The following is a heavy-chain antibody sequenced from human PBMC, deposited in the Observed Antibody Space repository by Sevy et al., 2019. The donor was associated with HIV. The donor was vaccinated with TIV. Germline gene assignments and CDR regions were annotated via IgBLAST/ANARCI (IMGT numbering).Heavy chain of an antibody. Sequence: SETLSLTCSVSGDSITSYYWTWIRQPPGKGLEWIGYIHYSGNTNYNPSLKSRVSISVDRSKNQFSLRLSSVTAADTAMYYCAGENAWGRGYSWGQGTLVTVSS. CDR3: AGENAWGRGYS. V-gene: IGHV4-59*08. D-gene: IGHD1-26*01. J-gene: IGHJ4*02. CDR1: GDSITSYY. CDR2: IHYSGNT.